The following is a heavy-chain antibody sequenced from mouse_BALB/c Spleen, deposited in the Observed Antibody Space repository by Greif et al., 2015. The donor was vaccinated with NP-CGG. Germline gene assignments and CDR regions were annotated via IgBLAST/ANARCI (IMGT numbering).Heavy chain of an antibody. CDR1: GFNIKDTY. D-gene: IGHD2-4*01. CDR3: ARSTMIYWYFDV. V-gene: IGHV14-3*02. Sequence: VQLQQSGAELVKPGASVKLSCTASGFNIKDTYMHWVKQRPEQGLEWIGRIDPANGNTKYDPKFEGQATITADTSSNTAYLQLSSLTSEDTAVYYCARSTMIYWYFDVWGAGTTVTVAS. CDR2: IDPANGNT. J-gene: IGHJ1*01.